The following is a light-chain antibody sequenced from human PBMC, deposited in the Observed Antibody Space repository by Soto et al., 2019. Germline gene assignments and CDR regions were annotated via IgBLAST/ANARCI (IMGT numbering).Light chain of an antibody. Sequence: QSVLTQPPSASGTPGQRVTISCSGSSSNIGSNTINWYQQVPGTAPKFLIYSDDQRPSGVPDRFSGSKSGTSASLAISGLQSEDEADYYCAAWDDSLDGVVFGGGTKVTVL. CDR1: SSNIGSNT. CDR2: SDD. CDR3: AAWDDSLDGVV. J-gene: IGLJ3*02. V-gene: IGLV1-44*01.